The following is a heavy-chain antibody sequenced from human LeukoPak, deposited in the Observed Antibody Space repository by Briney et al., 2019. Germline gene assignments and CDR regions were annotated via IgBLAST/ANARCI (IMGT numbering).Heavy chain of an antibody. D-gene: IGHD2-15*01. CDR1: GYTFTTYA. CDR2: INTNTGNP. CDR3: ARDYSSWALLNFDY. V-gene: IGHV7-4-1*02. J-gene: IGHJ4*02. Sequence: ASVKVSCKASGYTFTTYAINWVRQAPGQGFEWMGWINTNTGNPTYAQGFTGRFVFSLDTSISTAYLQISSLKAEDTAVYYCARDYSSWALLNFDYWGQGTLVTVSS.